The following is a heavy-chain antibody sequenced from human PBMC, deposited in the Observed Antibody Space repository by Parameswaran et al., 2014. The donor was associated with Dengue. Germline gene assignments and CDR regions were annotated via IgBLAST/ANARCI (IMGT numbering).Heavy chain of an antibody. Sequence: WIRQPPGKGLEWVSSISSSSSYIYYADSVKGRFTISRDNAKNSLYLQMNSLRAEDTAVYYCARDPSATDDFDYWGQGTLVTVSS. CDR3: ARDPSATDDFDY. D-gene: IGHD1-26*01. V-gene: IGHV3-21*01. J-gene: IGHJ4*02. CDR2: ISSSSSYI.